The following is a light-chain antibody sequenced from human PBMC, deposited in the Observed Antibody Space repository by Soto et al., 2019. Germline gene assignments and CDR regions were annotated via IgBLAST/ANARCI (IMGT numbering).Light chain of an antibody. CDR3: HSYTTSTTRV. Sequence: QSALTQPASVSGSPGQSITISCTGTTSDVGAYNYVSWYQHHPGKVPKVMIYGVSNRPSGVSNRFSGSKSGNTASLTISGLQAEDEADYYCHSYTTSTTRVFGGGTKLNVL. V-gene: IGLV2-14*01. CDR2: GVS. CDR1: TSDVGAYNY. J-gene: IGLJ2*01.